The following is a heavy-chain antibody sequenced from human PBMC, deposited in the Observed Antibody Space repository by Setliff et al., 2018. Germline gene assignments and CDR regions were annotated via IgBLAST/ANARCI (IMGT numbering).Heavy chain of an antibody. D-gene: IGHD2-15*01. Sequence: SETLSLTCTVSGGSVSNSGFFWGWLRQAPGKGLEWIGNIYDSGSSNYNASLKSRRIITRDTSKNQISLKLTSVTAADTAVYYCGRGFSRIEGWGNWFDPWGQGILVTVSS. J-gene: IGHJ5*02. CDR1: GGSVSNSGFF. CDR2: IYDSGSS. V-gene: IGHV4-39*01. CDR3: GRGFSRIEGWGNWFDP.